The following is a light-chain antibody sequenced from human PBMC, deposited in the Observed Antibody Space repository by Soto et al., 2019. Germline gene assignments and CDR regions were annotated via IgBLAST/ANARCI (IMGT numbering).Light chain of an antibody. V-gene: IGKV3-20*01. CDR3: QQYGSSPPIT. J-gene: IGKJ5*01. CDR2: GAS. Sequence: ETVLTQPPGTLSLSPGERATLSCRASQSVSSSYLAWYQQKPGQAPRLLIYGASSRATGIPDRFSGSGSGTDFTPTISRLKPEDFAVYYCQQYGSSPPITFGQGTRLEIK. CDR1: QSVSSSY.